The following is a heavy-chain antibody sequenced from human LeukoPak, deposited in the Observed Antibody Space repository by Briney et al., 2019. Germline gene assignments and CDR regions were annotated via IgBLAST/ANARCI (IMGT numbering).Heavy chain of an antibody. CDR3: ARVGSSWSIFDC. Sequence: GGSLRLSCAASGFTFSSYAMHWVRQAPGKGLQWVSVISGSGTSTYYADSVKGRFTISRDNSKNTLYLQINSLRAEDTAVYYCARVGSSWSIFDCWGQGTLVTVSS. D-gene: IGHD6-13*01. J-gene: IGHJ4*02. V-gene: IGHV3-23*01. CDR2: ISGSGTST. CDR1: GFTFSSYA.